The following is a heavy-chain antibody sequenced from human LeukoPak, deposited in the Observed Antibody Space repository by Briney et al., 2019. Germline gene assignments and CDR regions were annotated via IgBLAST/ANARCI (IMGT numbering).Heavy chain of an antibody. CDR2: ISSSSSYI. D-gene: IGHD3-16*01. V-gene: IGHV3-21*01. J-gene: IGHJ4*02. Sequence: GGSLRLSCAASGFTFSSYRMNWVRQAPGKGLEWVSSISSSSSYIYYADSLKGRFTISRDNAKNSLYLQMNSLRAEDTAVYYCARLGGGYYFDYWGQGTLVTVSS. CDR1: GFTFSSYR. CDR3: ARLGGGYYFDY.